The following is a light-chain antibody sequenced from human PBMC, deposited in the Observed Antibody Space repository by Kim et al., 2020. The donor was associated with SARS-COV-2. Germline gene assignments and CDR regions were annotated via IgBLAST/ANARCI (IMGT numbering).Light chain of an antibody. CDR2: EDS. CDR3: YSTDSSRPGV. V-gene: IGLV3-10*01. J-gene: IGLJ3*02. Sequence: VPQRQTARITCSGGALPKKYVYWYQQKSGQAPVLVMFEDSKRPSGIPERFSGSSSGTLATLTISGAQVEDQADYYGYSTDSSRPGVFGGGTQLTVL. CDR1: ALPKKY.